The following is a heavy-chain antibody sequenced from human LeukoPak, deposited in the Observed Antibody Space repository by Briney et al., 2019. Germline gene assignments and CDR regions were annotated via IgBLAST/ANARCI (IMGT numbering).Heavy chain of an antibody. J-gene: IGHJ6*04. V-gene: IGHV3-21*01. Sequence: GGSLRLSCAASGFTFSSYSMKWVRQAPGKGLEWVSSIRSSSSYIYYADSVKGRFTISRDNAKNSLYLQMNSLRAEDTAVYYCARDRWYCSSTSCDYYYGMDVWGKGTTVTVSS. CDR2: IRSSSSYI. CDR3: ARDRWYCSSTSCDYYYGMDV. CDR1: GFTFSSYS. D-gene: IGHD2-2*01.